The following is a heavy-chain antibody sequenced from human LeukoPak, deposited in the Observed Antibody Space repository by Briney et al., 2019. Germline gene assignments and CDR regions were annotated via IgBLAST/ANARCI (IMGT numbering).Heavy chain of an antibody. CDR2: ISGSGGST. Sequence: GGSLRLSCAASGFTFSSYAMSWVRQAPGKGLEWVSAISGSGGSTYYADSVKGRFTISRDNSKNMLYLQINSLRAEDTAVYYCAKAKEIVVVPAAISPGDHWGQGTLVTVSS. CDR3: AKAKEIVVVPAAISPGDH. J-gene: IGHJ4*02. CDR1: GFTFSSYA. V-gene: IGHV3-23*01. D-gene: IGHD2-2*01.